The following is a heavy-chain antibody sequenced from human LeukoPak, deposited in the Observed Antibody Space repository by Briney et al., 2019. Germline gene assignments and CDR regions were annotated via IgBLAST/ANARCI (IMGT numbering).Heavy chain of an antibody. D-gene: IGHD3-3*01. V-gene: IGHV4-59*01. CDR3: ARANYDFWSGYHGFDY. Sequence: PSETLSLTCAVYGGSFSSYYWSWIRQPPGKGLEWVAYIYYSGSTNYYPYLKSRVTISVDTSKNQFSLKLSSVTAADTAVYYCARANYDFWSGYHGFDYWGQGTLVTVSS. CDR1: GGSFSSYY. CDR2: IYYSGST. J-gene: IGHJ4*02.